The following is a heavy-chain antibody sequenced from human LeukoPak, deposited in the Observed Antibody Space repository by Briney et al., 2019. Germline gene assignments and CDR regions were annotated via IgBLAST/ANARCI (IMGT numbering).Heavy chain of an antibody. D-gene: IGHD3-3*01. J-gene: IGHJ3*01. CDR1: GGTFYRTV. Sequence: AASVKVSCKVLGGTFYRTVITWVRQAPGQGLELMGAIIPSLGTSDFQQRFQPRVTFTTDESTTTAYMELSSLRSEDTALYYCARGIITIFGVDIERGPLDLWGQGTLVTVSS. CDR2: IIPSLGTS. CDR3: ARGIITIFGVDIERGPLDL. V-gene: IGHV1-69*05.